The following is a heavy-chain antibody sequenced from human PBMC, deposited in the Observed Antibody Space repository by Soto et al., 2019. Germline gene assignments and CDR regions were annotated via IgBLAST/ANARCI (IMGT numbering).Heavy chain of an antibody. CDR2: IKPDGSQK. V-gene: IGHV3-7*04. CDR1: GFTFSSYW. D-gene: IGHD3-22*01. Sequence: GGSLRLSCAASGFTFSSYWMSWVRQAPGKGLEWVANIKPDGSQKWYVDSVKGRFTISRDNAKKSLYLQMNSLRAEDTAVYYCARGDYYDSSGPFSDASDIWGQGTMVTVSS. J-gene: IGHJ3*02. CDR3: ARGDYYDSSGPFSDASDI.